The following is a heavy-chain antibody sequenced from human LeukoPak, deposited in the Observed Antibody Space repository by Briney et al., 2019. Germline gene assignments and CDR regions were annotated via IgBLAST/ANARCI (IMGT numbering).Heavy chain of an antibody. J-gene: IGHJ4*02. V-gene: IGHV4-28*01. CDR2: IYHSGTT. D-gene: IGHD3-10*01. CDR3: ARKENVYYYFDY. CDR1: GYSITSSSW. Sequence: SETLSLTCAVSGYSITSSSWWGWIRQPPGKGLEWIGYIYHSGTTYYNPSLQSRVTMSVDTSKNQFSLKLSSVTAVDTAVYYCARKENVYYYFDYWGQGTLVTVSS.